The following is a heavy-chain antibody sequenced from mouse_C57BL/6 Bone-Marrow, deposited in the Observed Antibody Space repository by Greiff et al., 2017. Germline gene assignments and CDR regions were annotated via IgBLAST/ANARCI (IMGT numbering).Heavy chain of an antibody. D-gene: IGHD2-4*01. CDR3: ARHYDYDVDYFDY. Sequence: QVQLQQSGAELVRPGTSVKVSCKASGYAFTNYLIEWVKQRPGQGLEWIGVINPGSGGTNYNEKFKGKATLTADKSSSTAYMQLSSLTSEDSAVSFCARHYDYDVDYFDYWGQGTTLTVSS. CDR2: INPGSGGT. V-gene: IGHV1-54*01. J-gene: IGHJ2*01. CDR1: GYAFTNYL.